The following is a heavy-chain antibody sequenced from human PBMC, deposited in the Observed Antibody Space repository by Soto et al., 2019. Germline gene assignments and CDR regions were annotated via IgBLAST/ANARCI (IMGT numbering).Heavy chain of an antibody. CDR3: VRRYGLGSPNWFYP. J-gene: IGHJ5*02. V-gene: IGHV4-39*01. Sequence: PSETLSLTCTVSGGSISSSDYYWGRIRQPPGKGLEWIGCIYYSVKTLYNPSLQSRVTICVDKSKNQFTLNLRSLTAADTAVYYCVRRYGLGSPNWFYPWGQGTLVTVSS. CDR2: IYYSVKT. CDR1: GGSISSSDYY. D-gene: IGHD3-10*01.